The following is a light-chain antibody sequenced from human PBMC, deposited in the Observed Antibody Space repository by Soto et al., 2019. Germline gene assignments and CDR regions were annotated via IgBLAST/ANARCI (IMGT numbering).Light chain of an antibody. V-gene: IGKV1-39*01. CDR3: QQSSNIPWT. CDR1: QHVDRY. J-gene: IGKJ1*01. Sequence: DIQMTQSPSSLSASVGDSVTITCRTSQHVDRYLSWYQQIPGRASKLLIYSASSLVSGVPPRFRGSASGTEFTLSISSLQREDFATYFCQQSSNIPWTFGQGTKGDIK. CDR2: SAS.